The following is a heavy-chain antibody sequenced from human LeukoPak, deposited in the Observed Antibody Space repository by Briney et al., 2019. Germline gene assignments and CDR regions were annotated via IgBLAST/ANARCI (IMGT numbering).Heavy chain of an antibody. CDR2: ISGSGGST. J-gene: IGHJ3*02. Sequence: TGGSLRLSCAASGFTFSSYAMSWVRQAPGKGLEWVSAISGSGGSTYYADSVKGRFTISRDNSKNTLYLQMNSLRAEDTAVYYCARENDFWSGYYLDAFDIWGQGTMVTVSS. CDR1: GFTFSSYA. D-gene: IGHD3-3*01. V-gene: IGHV3-23*01. CDR3: ARENDFWSGYYLDAFDI.